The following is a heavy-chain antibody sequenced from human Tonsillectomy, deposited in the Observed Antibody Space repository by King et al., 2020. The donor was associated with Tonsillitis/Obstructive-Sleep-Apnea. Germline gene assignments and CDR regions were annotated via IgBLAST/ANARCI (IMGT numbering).Heavy chain of an antibody. Sequence: EVQLVESGGGLVQPGGSLRLSCAASGFTFSSYAMRWVRQPPGKGLEWVSGISGSGGSTYYAASVKGRFTISRDNSKNTLYLQMNSLRAEDTAVYFCAIYCSGGSCYPLVDYWGQGTLVTVSS. CDR2: ISGSGGST. D-gene: IGHD2-15*01. J-gene: IGHJ4*02. V-gene: IGHV3-23*04. CDR3: AIYCSGGSCYPLVDY. CDR1: GFTFSSYA.